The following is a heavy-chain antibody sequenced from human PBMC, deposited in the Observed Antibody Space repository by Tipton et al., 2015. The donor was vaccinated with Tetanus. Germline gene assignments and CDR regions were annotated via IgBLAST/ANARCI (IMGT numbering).Heavy chain of an antibody. Sequence: SLRLSCAASGFTVSSNYMSWVRQAPGKGLEWISYIGSFSRTINYADSVRGRFTTFRDNAKSSLYLQMSRLRAEDTAVYYCARVVRDYYYGMDVWGQGTTVTVSS. J-gene: IGHJ6*02. CDR3: ARVVRDYYYGMDV. V-gene: IGHV3-48*01. CDR1: GFTVSSNY. CDR2: IGSFSRTI. D-gene: IGHD3-22*01.